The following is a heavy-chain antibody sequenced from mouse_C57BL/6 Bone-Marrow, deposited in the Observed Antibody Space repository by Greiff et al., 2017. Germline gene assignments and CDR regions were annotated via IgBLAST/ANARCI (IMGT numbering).Heavy chain of an antibody. J-gene: IGHJ4*01. CDR3: ARDIYYYGSSYAMDY. V-gene: IGHV1-69*01. CDR1: GYTFTSYW. CDR2: IDPSDSYT. D-gene: IGHD1-1*01. Sequence: VQLQQPGAELVMPGASVKLSCTASGYTFTSYWMHWVKQRPGQGLEWIGEIDPSDSYTNYTQKFKGKSTLTVDKSSSTAYMQLSSLTSEDSAVYYCARDIYYYGSSYAMDYWGQGTSVTVSS.